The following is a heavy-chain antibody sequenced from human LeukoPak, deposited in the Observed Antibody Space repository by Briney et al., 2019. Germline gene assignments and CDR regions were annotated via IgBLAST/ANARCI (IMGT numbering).Heavy chain of an antibody. CDR2: IWYDGSNK. CDR3: AREYGDYLPLDY. J-gene: IGHJ4*02. V-gene: IGHV3-33*01. Sequence: GGSLRLSCAASGFTFSSYGMHWVRQAPGKGLEWVAVIWYDGSNKYYAGSVKGRFTISRDNSKNTLYLQMNSLRAEDTAVYYCAREYGDYLPLDYWGQGTLVTVSS. CDR1: GFTFSSYG. D-gene: IGHD4-17*01.